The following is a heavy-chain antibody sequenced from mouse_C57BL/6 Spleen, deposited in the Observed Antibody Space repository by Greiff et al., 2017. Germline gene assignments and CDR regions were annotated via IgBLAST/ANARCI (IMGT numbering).Heavy chain of an antibody. CDR1: GFSFNTYA. CDR2: IRSKSNNYAT. CDR3: VRPTVVATDYAMDY. D-gene: IGHD1-1*01. V-gene: IGHV10-1*01. J-gene: IGHJ4*01. Sequence: DVKLVESGGGLVQPKGSLKLSCAASGFSFNTYAMNWVRQAPGKGLEWVARIRSKSNNYATYYADSVKDRFTISRDDSESMLYLQMNNLKTEDTAMYYCVRPTVVATDYAMDYWGQGTSVTVSS.